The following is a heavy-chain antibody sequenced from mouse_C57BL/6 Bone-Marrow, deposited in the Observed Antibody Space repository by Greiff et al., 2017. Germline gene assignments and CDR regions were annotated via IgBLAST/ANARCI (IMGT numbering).Heavy chain of an antibody. CDR2: ILPGSGST. J-gene: IGHJ4*01. V-gene: IGHV1-9*01. Sequence: VQLQQSGAELMKPGASVKLSCKATGYTFTGYWIEWVKQRPGHGLEWIGEILPGSGSTNYNEKFKGKATLTAEKSSSTAYMQLSSLTSEDSAVYFCARSVAYYSNLYAMDYWGQGTSVTVSS. CDR1: GYTFTGYW. CDR3: ARSVAYYSNLYAMDY. D-gene: IGHD2-5*01.